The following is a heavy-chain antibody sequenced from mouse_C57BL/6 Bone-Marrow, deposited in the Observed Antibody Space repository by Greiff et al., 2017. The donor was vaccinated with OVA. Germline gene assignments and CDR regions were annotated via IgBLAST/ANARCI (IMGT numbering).Heavy chain of an antibody. CDR1: GYAFTNYL. CDR2: INPGSGGT. J-gene: IGHJ3*01. V-gene: IGHV1-54*01. D-gene: IGHD3-3*01. CDR3: ARGGTGTWFAY. Sequence: VQLQQSGAELVRPGTSVKVSCKASGYAFTNYLIEWVKQRPGQGLEWIGVINPGSGGTNYNEKFKGKATLTADKSSSTAYMQLSSLTSEDSAVYFCARGGTGTWFAYWGQGTLVTVSA.